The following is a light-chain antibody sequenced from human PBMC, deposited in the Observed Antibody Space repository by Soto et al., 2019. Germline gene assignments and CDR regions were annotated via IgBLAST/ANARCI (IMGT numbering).Light chain of an antibody. CDR3: HQYDNAPQT. CDR2: GAS. V-gene: IGKV3-20*01. CDR1: QTLRRTY. Sequence: EIELMQSPGTLSLSPGERASLSCRASQTLRRTYIAWYQQKPGQAARVLIYGASKRATGIPDRFSGSGSGTDFSLTINSLEPEDFAVYYCHQYDNAPQTYGQGTKVEIK. J-gene: IGKJ2*01.